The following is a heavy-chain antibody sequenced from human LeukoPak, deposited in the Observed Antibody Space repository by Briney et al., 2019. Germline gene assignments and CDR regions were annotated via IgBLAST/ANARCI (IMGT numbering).Heavy chain of an antibody. J-gene: IGHJ4*02. CDR1: GGSISSSSHY. V-gene: IGHV4-39*07. Sequence: PSETLSLTCTVSGGSISSSSHYWAWIRQPPGKGLEWIGNIYYSGSTFHNPSLKSRVSMSVDKSKNQFSLKLSSVTAADTAVYYCARACGGLLFSLDYWGQGTLVTVSS. D-gene: IGHD3-10*01. CDR3: ARACGGLLFSLDY. CDR2: IYYSGST.